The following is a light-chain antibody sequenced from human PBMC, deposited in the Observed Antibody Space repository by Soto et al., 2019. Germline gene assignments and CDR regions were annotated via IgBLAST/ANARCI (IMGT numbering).Light chain of an antibody. V-gene: IGKV3-20*01. CDR1: QSVSSNQ. Sequence: EIVLTQSPGTVSLSPGEGASLSCRASQSVSSNQIAWYQQRPGQTPRLLMYGTSSRAPGIPDRFSGSGSGTGFTLTIRRLETEDFAVYYCQHYDNTPTFGGGTKVEI. CDR2: GTS. CDR3: QHYDNTPT. J-gene: IGKJ4*01.